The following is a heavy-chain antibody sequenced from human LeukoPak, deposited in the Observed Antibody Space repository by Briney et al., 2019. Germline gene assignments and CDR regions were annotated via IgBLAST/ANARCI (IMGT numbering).Heavy chain of an antibody. CDR3: ARGGVDCSGGSCNSLPYYYMDV. CDR2: ISGSGGST. D-gene: IGHD2-15*01. J-gene: IGHJ6*03. CDR1: GFTFSSYA. V-gene: IGHV3-23*01. Sequence: GGSLRLSCAASGFTFSSYAMSWVRQAPGKGLEWVSAISGSGGSTYYADSVKGRFTISRDNSKNTLYLQMNSLRAEDTAVYYCARGGVDCSGGSCNSLPYYYMDVWGKGTTVTVSS.